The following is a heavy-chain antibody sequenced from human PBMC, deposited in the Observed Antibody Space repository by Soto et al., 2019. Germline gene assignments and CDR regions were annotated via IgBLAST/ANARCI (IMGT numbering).Heavy chain of an antibody. J-gene: IGHJ5*02. CDR3: ARGGFGELANWFDP. D-gene: IGHD3-10*01. Sequence: QVQLVQSGAEVKKPGSSVKVSCKASGGTFSSYTISWVRQAPGQGLEWMGRIIPILGIANYAQKFQGRVTITADQSTSTAYMELSSLRSEETAVYYCARGGFGELANWFDPWGQGTLVTVSS. V-gene: IGHV1-69*02. CDR1: GGTFSSYT. CDR2: IIPILGIA.